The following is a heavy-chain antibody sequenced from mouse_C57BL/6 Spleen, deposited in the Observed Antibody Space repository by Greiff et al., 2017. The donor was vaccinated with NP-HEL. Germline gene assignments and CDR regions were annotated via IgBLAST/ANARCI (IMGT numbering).Heavy chain of an antibody. J-gene: IGHJ3*01. CDR1: GFTFSDYY. D-gene: IGHD4-1*01. CDR2: INYDGSSA. CDR3: ARDSGTGFAY. V-gene: IGHV5-16*01. Sequence: EVKLMESEGGLVQPGSSMKLSCTASGFTFSDYYMAWVRQVPEKGLEWVANINYDGSSAYYLDSLKSRFIISRDNAKNILYLQMSSLKSEDTATYYCARDSGTGFAYWGQGTLVTVST.